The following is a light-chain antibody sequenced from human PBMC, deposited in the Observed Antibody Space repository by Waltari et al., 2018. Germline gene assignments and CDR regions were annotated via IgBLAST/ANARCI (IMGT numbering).Light chain of an antibody. V-gene: IGLV2-14*01. J-gene: IGLJ3*02. Sequence: QSALTQPASVSGSPGQSITISCTGTSSDAGFYDFVSWFQQHPGKAPKVMIYKVNNRPSGVSNRFSGSKSGNTASLTISGLQAEDEADYYCSSYTRSSYWVFGGGTQLTVL. CDR2: KVN. CDR3: SSYTRSSYWV. CDR1: SSDAGFYDF.